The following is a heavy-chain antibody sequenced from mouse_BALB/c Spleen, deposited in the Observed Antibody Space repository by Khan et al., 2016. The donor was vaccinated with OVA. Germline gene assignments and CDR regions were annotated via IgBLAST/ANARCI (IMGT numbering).Heavy chain of an antibody. V-gene: IGHV3-2*02. D-gene: IGHD1-1*01. CDR2: ISYGGST. Sequence: EVKLLESGPGLVKPSQSLSLTCTVTGYSITSDYAWDWIRQFPGNKLEWMGYISYGGSTSYNPSLKSRISITRDTSKNQFFLQLNSVTTEDTATYYCARKNYYGYAMDYWGQGTSVTFSS. J-gene: IGHJ4*01. CDR3: ARKNYYGYAMDY. CDR1: GYSITSDYA.